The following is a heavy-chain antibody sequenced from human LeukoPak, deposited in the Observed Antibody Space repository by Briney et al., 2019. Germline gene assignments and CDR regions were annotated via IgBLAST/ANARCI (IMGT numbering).Heavy chain of an antibody. V-gene: IGHV4-39*01. Sequence: SETLSLTCTLSGGSISSSSYYWGWIRQPPGKGLEWIGSIYYSGSTYYNPSLNSRITISVQTSKNQFSLKLSSVTAADSSVYYCSRHFRRLWFDAWGQGTLVTVSS. CDR3: SRHFRRLWFDA. CDR2: IYYSGST. CDR1: GGSISSSSYY. J-gene: IGHJ5*02.